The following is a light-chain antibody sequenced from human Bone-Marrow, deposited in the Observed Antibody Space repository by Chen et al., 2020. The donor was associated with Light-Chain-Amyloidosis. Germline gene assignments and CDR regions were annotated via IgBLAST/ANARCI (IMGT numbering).Light chain of an antibody. J-gene: IGLJ3*02. CDR1: NIGSTS. CDR2: DER. V-gene: IGLV3-21*02. CDR3: QVWDRSSDRPV. Sequence: SYVLTQPSSVSVDPGQTATIACGGNNIGSTSVHWYQQTPGQAPLLVVYDERDRPSGIPERLSGSNSGNTATLTISRVEAGDEADYYCQVWDRSSDRPVFGGGTKLTVL.